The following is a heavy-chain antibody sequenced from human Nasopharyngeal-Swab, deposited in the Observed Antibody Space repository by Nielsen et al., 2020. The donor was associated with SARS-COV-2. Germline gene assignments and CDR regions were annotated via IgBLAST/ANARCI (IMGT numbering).Heavy chain of an antibody. CDR1: GGSISSYY. CDR3: ASDMYTGYSSSCYVKEAYYYYGMDV. CDR2: IYYSGST. V-gene: IGHV4-59*13. D-gene: IGHD6-13*01. Sequence: SETLSLTCIVSGGSISSYYWSWIRQPPGKGLEWIGYIYYSGSTNYNPSPKSRVTISVDTSRNQFSLKLSSVTAADTAVYYCASDMYTGYSSSCYVKEAYYYYGMDVLGQGTTVTVSS. J-gene: IGHJ6*02.